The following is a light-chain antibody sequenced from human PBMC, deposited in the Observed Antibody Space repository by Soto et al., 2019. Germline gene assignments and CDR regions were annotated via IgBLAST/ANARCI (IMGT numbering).Light chain of an antibody. CDR3: MQALQTPVT. J-gene: IGKJ4*01. CDR1: HSLLHSNGYNY. CDR2: LGS. Sequence: DILMTQSPLSLPVTPGEPSSISCRSSHSLLHSNGYNYLDWYLQKPGQSPQLLIYLGSNRASGVPDRFSGSGSGTDFTLKISRVEAEDVGVYYCMQALQTPVTFGGGTKVDIK. V-gene: IGKV2-28*01.